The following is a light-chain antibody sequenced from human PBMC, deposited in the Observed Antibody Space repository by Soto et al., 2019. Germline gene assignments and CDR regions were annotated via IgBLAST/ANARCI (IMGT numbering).Light chain of an antibody. Sequence: QSVLTQSSSASASPGSSVTLTCTLSSGHSGYIIAWHQQQPGKAPRYLMKVEGSGSYNKGSGVPDRFSGSSSGADRYLTISTLQSEDEADYYCEAWDSNTRVFGGGTKLTVL. V-gene: IGLV4-60*03. CDR2: VEGSGSY. CDR3: EAWDSNTRV. J-gene: IGLJ3*02. CDR1: SGHSGYI.